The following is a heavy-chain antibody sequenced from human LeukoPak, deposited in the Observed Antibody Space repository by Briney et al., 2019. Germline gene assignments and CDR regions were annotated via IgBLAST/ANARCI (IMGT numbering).Heavy chain of an antibody. CDR3: AKITAANVWGTYRFDY. D-gene: IGHD3-16*02. CDR1: GFTFSSYA. V-gene: IGHV3-23*01. CDR2: ISGSGGST. J-gene: IGHJ4*02. Sequence: GGSLRLSCAASGFTFSSYAMSWVRQAPGKGLEWVSGISGSGGSTYYADSVKGRLTISRDNSKNTLYLQMNSLRAEDTAVYYCAKITAANVWGTYRFDYWGQGTLVTVSS.